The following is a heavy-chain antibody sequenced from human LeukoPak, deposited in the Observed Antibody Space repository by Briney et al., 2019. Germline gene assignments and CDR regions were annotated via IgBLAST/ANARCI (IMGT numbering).Heavy chain of an antibody. J-gene: IGHJ3*02. CDR2: IYYSGST. CDR1: GGSISSGGYY. D-gene: IGHD3-22*01. V-gene: IGHV4-31*03. Sequence: SETLSLTCSVSGGSISSGGYYWSWIRQHPGKGLEWIGFIYYSGSTYYNPSLKSRVTISVDTSKNQFSLKLSSVTAADTVVYYCARDRYDSSGYDAFDIWGQGTMVTVSS. CDR3: ARDRYDSSGYDAFDI.